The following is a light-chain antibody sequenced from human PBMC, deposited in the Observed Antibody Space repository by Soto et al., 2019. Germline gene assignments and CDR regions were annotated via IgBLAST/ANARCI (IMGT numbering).Light chain of an antibody. Sequence: QSALTQPASVSGSPGQSITISCTGTTSDVGAYNYISWYQHHPGKAPKLMIFDVSNRPSGVSNRFSGSKSGTTASLTISGLQVEDEADYYCSSYTLNSTLVFGGGTKVTVL. CDR3: SSYTLNSTLV. CDR2: DVS. V-gene: IGLV2-14*03. J-gene: IGLJ3*02. CDR1: TSDVGAYNY.